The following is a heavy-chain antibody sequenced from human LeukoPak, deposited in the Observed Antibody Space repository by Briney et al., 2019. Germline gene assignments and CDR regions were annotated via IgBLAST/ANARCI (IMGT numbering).Heavy chain of an antibody. V-gene: IGHV4-59*01. J-gene: IGHJ4*02. D-gene: IGHD3-10*01. CDR1: GGSISSYY. Sequence: SETLSLTCTVSGGSISSYYWSWIRQPPGKGLEWIGYIYYSGSTNYNPSLKSRVTISVDTSKNQFSLKLSSVTAADTAVYYCARGVVRGVIITRLFDYWGQGTLVTVSS. CDR2: IYYSGST. CDR3: ARGVVRGVIITRLFDY.